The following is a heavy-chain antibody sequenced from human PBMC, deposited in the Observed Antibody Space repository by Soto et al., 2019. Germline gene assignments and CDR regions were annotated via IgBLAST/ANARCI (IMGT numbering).Heavy chain of an antibody. CDR3: ARDRSSTYYHYAMDL. CDR1: GFSFSRHG. V-gene: IGHV3-30-3*01. CDR2: ISYDGSNQ. J-gene: IGHJ6*02. D-gene: IGHD6-19*01. Sequence: PGGSLRLSCAASGFSFSRHGMHWVRQAPGKGLEWVAVISYDGSNQDYADSVKGRFSISRDNSKNTVYLQMNSLRVEDSAVYYCARDRSSTYYHYAMDLWGQGTTGTVSS.